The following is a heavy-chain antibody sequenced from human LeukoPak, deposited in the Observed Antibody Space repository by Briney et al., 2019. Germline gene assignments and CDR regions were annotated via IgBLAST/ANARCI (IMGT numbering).Heavy chain of an antibody. J-gene: IGHJ6*02. D-gene: IGHD3-10*01. V-gene: IGHV1-46*01. CDR3: ARAVWLVGSIFGDPSYYYGMDV. CDR2: INPSGGST. Sequence: ASVKVSCKASGYTFTSYYMHWVRQAPGQGLEWMGIINPSGGSTSYAQKFQGRVTMTRDTSTSTVYMELSSLRSEDTAVYYCARAVWLVGSIFGDPSYYYGMDVWGQGTTVTVSS. CDR1: GYTFTSYY.